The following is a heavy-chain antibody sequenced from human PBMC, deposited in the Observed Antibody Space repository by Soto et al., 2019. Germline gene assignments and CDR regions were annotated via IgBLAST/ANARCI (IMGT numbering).Heavy chain of an antibody. V-gene: IGHV3-21*01. Sequence: GGSLRLSCAASGFTFSSYSMNWVRQAPGKGLEWVSSISSSSSYIYYADSVKGRFTISRDNAKNSLYLQMNSLRAEDTAVYCGARVRTTVENDAFDFWGQGTMVTVSS. D-gene: IGHD4-17*01. CDR1: GFTFSSYS. CDR3: ARVRTTVENDAFDF. J-gene: IGHJ3*01. CDR2: ISSSSSYI.